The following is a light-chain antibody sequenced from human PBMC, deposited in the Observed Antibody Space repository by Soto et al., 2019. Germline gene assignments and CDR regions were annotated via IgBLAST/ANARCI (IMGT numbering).Light chain of an antibody. CDR2: QDS. V-gene: IGLV3-1*01. CDR3: QAWDSSTAGV. J-gene: IGLJ1*01. CDR1: KLGDKY. Sequence: SYELTQPPSVSVSPGQTASITCSGDKLGDKYACCYQQKPGQSPVLVIYQDSKRPSGIPERFSGSNSGNTATLTISGTQAMDEADYYCQAWDSSTAGVFGTGTKLTVL.